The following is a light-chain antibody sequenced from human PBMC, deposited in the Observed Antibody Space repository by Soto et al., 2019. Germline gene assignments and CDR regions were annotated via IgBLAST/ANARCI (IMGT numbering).Light chain of an antibody. CDR2: AVS. Sequence: QSVLAQPSSASGSPGQSITISCTGTISDVGLYDYVSWYQQHPGKAPQLMIYAVSNRPSGVSNRFSASKSGNTASLFISGLQAEDEADYYCSSYTSDSSYVFGSGTKVTVL. CDR1: ISDVGLYDY. V-gene: IGLV2-14*01. J-gene: IGLJ1*01. CDR3: SSYTSDSSYV.